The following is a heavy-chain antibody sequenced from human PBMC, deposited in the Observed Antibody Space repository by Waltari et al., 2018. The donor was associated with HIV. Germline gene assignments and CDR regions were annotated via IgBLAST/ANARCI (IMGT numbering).Heavy chain of an antibody. CDR2: FDPEDGET. J-gene: IGHJ6*02. D-gene: IGHD5-12*01. CDR1: GDTRRELS. Sequence: QVHLVQSGAAVKEPGSSVKVPWKLSGDTRRELSITWVRQAPGKGLEWMGGFDPEDGETIHAQKFQDRVTMTEDTSTDTAYMELSSLTSEDTAVYFCATSGHGGPYYYYGLDVWGQGTTVTVSS. CDR3: ATSGHGGPYYYYGLDV. V-gene: IGHV1-24*01.